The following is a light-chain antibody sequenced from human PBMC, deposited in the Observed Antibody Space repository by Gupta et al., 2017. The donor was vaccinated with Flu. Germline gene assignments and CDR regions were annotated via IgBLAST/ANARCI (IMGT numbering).Light chain of an antibody. J-gene: IGKJ2*01. V-gene: IGKV3-11*01. CDR3: QQRQDWPSGT. Sequence: EIVLTQSPATLSVSPGQRATLFCRASESLKDYLAWYQQKPGQAPRLLIFDANHRAAGVAARFSGSGSGTDFTLTISSREPEDSGIYYCQQRQDWPSGTFGQGTRVEIK. CDR1: ESLKDY. CDR2: DAN.